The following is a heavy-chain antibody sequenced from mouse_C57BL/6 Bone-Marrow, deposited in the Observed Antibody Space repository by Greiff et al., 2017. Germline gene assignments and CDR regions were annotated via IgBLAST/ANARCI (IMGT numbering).Heavy chain of an antibody. V-gene: IGHV5-6*02. J-gene: IGHJ2*01. CDR2: ISSGGSYT. CDR3: ARRSYYDYDGAGY. D-gene: IGHD2-4*01. Sequence: EVKLMESGGDLVKPGGSLKLSCAASGFTFSSYGMSWVRQTPDKRLEWVATISSGGSYTYYPDSVKGRFTISRDNAKNTLYLQMSSLKSEDTAMYYCARRSYYDYDGAGYWGQGTTLTVSS. CDR1: GFTFSSYG.